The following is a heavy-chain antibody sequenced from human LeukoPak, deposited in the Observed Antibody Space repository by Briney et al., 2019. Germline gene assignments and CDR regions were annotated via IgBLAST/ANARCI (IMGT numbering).Heavy chain of an antibody. V-gene: IGHV3-43*01. D-gene: IGHD6-19*01. CDR3: AKDWKRGSGWLYYYYYGMDV. Sequence: GGSLRLSCAASGFTFDDYTMHWVRQAPGKGLEWVSLISWDGGSTYYADSVKGRFTISRDNSKNSLYLQMNSLRTEDTALYYCAKDWKRGSGWLYYYYYGMDVWGQGTTVIVSS. J-gene: IGHJ6*02. CDR1: GFTFDDYT. CDR2: ISWDGGST.